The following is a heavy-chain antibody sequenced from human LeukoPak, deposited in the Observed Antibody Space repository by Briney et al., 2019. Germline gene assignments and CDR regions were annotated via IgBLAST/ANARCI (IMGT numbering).Heavy chain of an antibody. CDR3: ARHLANVRWGVNPRWFDP. CDR1: GYSFTSYW. CDR2: IYPGDSDT. Sequence: GESLKISCKGSGYSFTSYWIGWVRQMPGKGLEWMGIIYPGDSDTRYSPSFQGQVTISADKSISTAYLQWSSLKASDTAMYYCARHLANVRWGVNPRWFDPWGQGTLVTVSS. V-gene: IGHV5-51*01. J-gene: IGHJ5*02. D-gene: IGHD3-10*02.